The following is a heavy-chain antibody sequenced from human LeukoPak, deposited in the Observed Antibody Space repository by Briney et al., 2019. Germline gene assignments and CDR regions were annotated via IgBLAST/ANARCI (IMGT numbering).Heavy chain of an antibody. D-gene: IGHD2-8*01. J-gene: IGHJ4*02. CDR3: AKDTSIGRYCTNGVSSPFDY. Sequence: PGGSLRLSCAGSGFTFSSYAMSWVRQAPGEGLEWGSAISDTGATTYDADSVEGRFTISRDNSRSTVYLTMHSLRAEDPALYYSAKDTSIGRYCTNGVSSPFDYWGQGTLVTVSS. CDR1: GFTFSSYA. V-gene: IGHV3-23*01. CDR2: ISDTGATT.